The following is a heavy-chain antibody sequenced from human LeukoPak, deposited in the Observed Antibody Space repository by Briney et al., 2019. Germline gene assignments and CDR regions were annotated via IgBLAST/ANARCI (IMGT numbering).Heavy chain of an antibody. Sequence: GGSLRLSCVVSGFTFSGSAVHWVRQASGKGLEWVGRIRSKANNYATAYAASVKGRFTISRDDSKNTAYLQMSSLKTEDTAVYYCTGDNFDSSVKFDYWGQGTLVTVSS. CDR1: GFTFSGSA. CDR2: IRSKANNYAT. V-gene: IGHV3-73*01. D-gene: IGHD3-22*01. J-gene: IGHJ4*02. CDR3: TGDNFDSSVKFDY.